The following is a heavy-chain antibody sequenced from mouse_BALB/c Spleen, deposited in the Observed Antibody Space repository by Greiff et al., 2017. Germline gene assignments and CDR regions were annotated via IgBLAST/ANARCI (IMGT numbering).Heavy chain of an antibody. CDR1: GFTFSSYA. CDR3: ARHDGYYSYYFDY. Sequence: EVKLVESGGGLVKPGGSLKLSCAASGFTFSSYAMSWVRQTPEKRLEWVATISSGGSYTYYPDSVKGRFTISRDNAKNTLYLQMSSLRSEDTAMYYCARHDGYYSYYFDYWGQGTTLTVSS. CDR2: ISSGGSYT. D-gene: IGHD2-3*01. J-gene: IGHJ2*01. V-gene: IGHV5-9-3*01.